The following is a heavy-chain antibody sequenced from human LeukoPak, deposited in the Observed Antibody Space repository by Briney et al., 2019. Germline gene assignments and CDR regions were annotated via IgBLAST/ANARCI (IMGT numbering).Heavy chain of an antibody. D-gene: IGHD3-10*01. Sequence: SQTLSLTCTVSGGSISSGSYYWSWIRQPAGKGLEWIGRIYTSGSTNYNPSLKSRVTISVDTSKNQFSLKLSSVTAADTAVYYCAKGYGSGISSPWGQGTLVTVSS. CDR1: GGSISSGSYY. V-gene: IGHV4-61*02. CDR2: IYTSGST. J-gene: IGHJ5*02. CDR3: AKGYGSGISSP.